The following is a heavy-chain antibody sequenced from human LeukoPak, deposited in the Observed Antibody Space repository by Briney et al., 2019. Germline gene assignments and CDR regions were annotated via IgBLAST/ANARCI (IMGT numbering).Heavy chain of an antibody. J-gene: IGHJ4*02. CDR2: IYSGGST. CDR3: ARGVANWGYYFDY. Sequence: GGSLRLSCAASGFTVSSNYMSWVRQAPGKGLEWVSVIYSGGSTYYADSVKGRFTISRDNAKNSLYLQMNSLGAEDTALYYCARGVANWGYYFDYWGQGTLVTVSS. V-gene: IGHV3-53*01. D-gene: IGHD7-27*01. CDR1: GFTVSSNY.